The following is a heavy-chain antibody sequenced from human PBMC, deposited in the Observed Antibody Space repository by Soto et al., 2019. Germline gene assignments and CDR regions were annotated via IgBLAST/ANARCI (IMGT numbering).Heavy chain of an antibody. CDR2: TRNKANSYTT. J-gene: IGHJ4*02. V-gene: IGHV3-72*01. D-gene: IGHD3-10*01. CDR3: VRTSHYGSGTWNFDY. CDR1: GFTLSDHY. Sequence: EVQLVESGGGLVQPGGSLRLSCAASGFTLSDHYMDWVRQAPGKGLEWVGRTRNKANSYTTEYAASVKGRFIVSSDDSMNSLYLQMNSLKTEATAMYYCVRTSHYGSGTWNFDYWGQGTLVTVSS.